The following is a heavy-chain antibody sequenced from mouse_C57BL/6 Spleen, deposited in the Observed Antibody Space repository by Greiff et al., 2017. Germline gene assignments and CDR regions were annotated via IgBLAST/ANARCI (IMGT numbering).Heavy chain of an antibody. V-gene: IGHV14-2*01. Sequence: EVKLQESGAELVKPGASVKLSCTASGFNIKDYYMPWVKQRTEQGLEWIGRIDPEDGETKYAPKFQGKATITADTSSNTAYLQLSSLTSEDAAVDYCARETDGSRFAYWGQGTLVTVSA. CDR2: IDPEDGET. J-gene: IGHJ3*01. D-gene: IGHD2-3*01. CDR3: ARETDGSRFAY. CDR1: GFNIKDYY.